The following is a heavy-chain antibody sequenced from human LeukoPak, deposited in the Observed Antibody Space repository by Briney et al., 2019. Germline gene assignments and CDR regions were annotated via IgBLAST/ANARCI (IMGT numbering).Heavy chain of an antibody. D-gene: IGHD1-26*01. CDR2: ISGSGGST. J-gene: IGHJ4*02. CDR1: GFTFSSYA. V-gene: IGHV3-23*01. CDR3: AKYQTSGSYPDSFDY. Sequence: PGGSLRLSCAASGFTFSSYAMSWVRQAPGKGLEWVSAISGSGGSTYYADSVKGRFTISRDNSKNTLYLQMNSLRAEDTAVYYCAKYQTSGSYPDSFDYWGQGTLVTVSS.